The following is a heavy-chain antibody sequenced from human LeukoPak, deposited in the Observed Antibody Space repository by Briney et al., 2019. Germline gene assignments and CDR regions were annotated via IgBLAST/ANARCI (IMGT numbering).Heavy chain of an antibody. CDR2: ISAYNGNT. CDR3: ARIGCSSTSCYGNSVDP. D-gene: IGHD2-2*01. CDR1: GYTFTNYG. J-gene: IGHJ5*02. Sequence: GASVKVSCKASGYTFTNYGINWVRQAPGQGLEWMGWISAYNGNTLYAQKYQGRVTMTTDTSTSTAYIELRSLRSDDTAVYYCARIGCSSTSCYGNSVDPWGQGTLVTVSS. V-gene: IGHV1-18*01.